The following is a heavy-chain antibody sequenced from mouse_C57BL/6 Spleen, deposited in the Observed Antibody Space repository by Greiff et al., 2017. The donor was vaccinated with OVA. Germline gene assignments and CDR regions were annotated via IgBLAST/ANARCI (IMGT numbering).Heavy chain of an antibody. CDR3: ARRNWVGFAY. J-gene: IGHJ3*01. V-gene: IGHV5-12*01. CDR2: ISNGGGST. D-gene: IGHD4-1*01. CDR1: GFTFSDYY. Sequence: EVHLVESGGGLVQPGGSLKLSCAASGFTFSDYYMYWVRQTPEKRLEWVAYISNGGGSTYYPDTVKGRFTISRDNAKNTLYLQMSRLKSEDTAMYYCARRNWVGFAYWGQGTLVTVSA.